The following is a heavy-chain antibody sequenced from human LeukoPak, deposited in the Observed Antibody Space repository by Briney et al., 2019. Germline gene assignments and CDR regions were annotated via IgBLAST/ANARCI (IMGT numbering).Heavy chain of an antibody. CDR3: ARDPSRGYSYGYADY. D-gene: IGHD5-18*01. CDR2: IMRDGSEK. Sequence: GGSLRLSCAASGFSFSTYWMNWARQPPGTGLEWVANIMRDGSEKYYVDSVKGRFTISRDNAKNSLYLQMNSLRAEDTAVYYCARDPSRGYSYGYADYWGQGGLVTVSS. V-gene: IGHV3-7*01. J-gene: IGHJ4*02. CDR1: GFSFSTYW.